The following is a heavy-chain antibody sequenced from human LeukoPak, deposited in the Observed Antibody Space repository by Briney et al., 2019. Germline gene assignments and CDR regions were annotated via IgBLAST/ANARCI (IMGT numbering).Heavy chain of an antibody. V-gene: IGHV3-11*01. J-gene: IGHJ4*02. D-gene: IGHD3-22*01. Sequence: GGSLRLSCAASGFTFSDYCMSWIRQAPGKGLEWVSYISSSGSTIYYADSVEGRFTISRDNAKNSLYLQMNSLRAEDTAVYYCASAHYYDSSGYSFDYWGQGTLVTVSS. CDR3: ASAHYYDSSGYSFDY. CDR1: GFTFSDYC. CDR2: ISSSGSTI.